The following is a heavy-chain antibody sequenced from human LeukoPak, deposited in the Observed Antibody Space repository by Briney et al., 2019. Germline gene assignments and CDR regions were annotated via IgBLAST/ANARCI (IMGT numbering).Heavy chain of an antibody. D-gene: IGHD2-2*01. CDR3: ATAYCSSTSCPT. J-gene: IGHJ5*02. V-gene: IGHV3-23*01. CDR1: GFTFSSYG. Sequence: PGGSLRLSCAASGFTFSSYGMSWVRQAPGKGLEWVSSINDSGDSTYYADSVKGRFTISRDNSKNTLYLLMNNLRAEDTAIFYCATAYCSSTSCPTWGQGTLVTVSS. CDR2: INDSGDST.